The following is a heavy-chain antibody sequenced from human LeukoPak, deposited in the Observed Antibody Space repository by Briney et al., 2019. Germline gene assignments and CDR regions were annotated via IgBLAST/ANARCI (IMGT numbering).Heavy chain of an antibody. Sequence: AASVTVSCKASGGTFSSYAISWVRQAPGQGLEWMGGIIPIFGTANYAQKFQGRVTITADESTSTAYMELSSLRSEDTAVYYCARDGGPHYYDSSGYYNYWGQGTLVTVSS. J-gene: IGHJ4*02. CDR1: GGTFSSYA. CDR2: IIPIFGTA. V-gene: IGHV1-69*13. CDR3: ARDGGPHYYDSSGYYNY. D-gene: IGHD3-22*01.